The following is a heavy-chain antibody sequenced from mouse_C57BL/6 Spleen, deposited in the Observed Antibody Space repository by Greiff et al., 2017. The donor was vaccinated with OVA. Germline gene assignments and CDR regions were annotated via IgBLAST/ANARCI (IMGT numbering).Heavy chain of an antibody. J-gene: IGHJ2*01. CDR1: SYTFTSYW. D-gene: IGHD2-3*01. Sequence: QVQLQQPGAELVMPGASVKLSCKASSYTFTSYWMHWVKQRPGQGLEWIGEIDPSDSYTNYNQKFKGKSTLTVNKSSSTAYMQLSSLTSEDSAVDYCARGDGYFDYWGQGTTLTGSS. CDR3: ARGDGYFDY. V-gene: IGHV1-69*01. CDR2: IDPSDSYT.